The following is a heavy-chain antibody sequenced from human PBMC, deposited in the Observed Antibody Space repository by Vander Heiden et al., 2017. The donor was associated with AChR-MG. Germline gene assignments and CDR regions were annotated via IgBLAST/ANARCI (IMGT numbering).Heavy chain of an antibody. Sequence: EVQLLESGGGLVQPGGSLRLSCAASGFPFRSHAMSWVRPAPGKGLEWVSAISGSGGSTYYADSVKGRFTISRDNSKNTLYLQMNSLRAEDTAVYYCAKVTGPHYYYYMDVWGKGTTVTVSS. CDR3: AKVTGPHYYYYMDV. CDR2: ISGSGGST. CDR1: GFPFRSHA. V-gene: IGHV3-23*01. J-gene: IGHJ6*03.